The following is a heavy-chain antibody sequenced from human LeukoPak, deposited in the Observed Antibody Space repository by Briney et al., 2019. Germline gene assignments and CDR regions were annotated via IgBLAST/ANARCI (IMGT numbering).Heavy chain of an antibody. D-gene: IGHD4-23*01. V-gene: IGHV3-21*04. CDR3: AKARPTVVTPNYFDY. J-gene: IGHJ4*02. CDR1: GFTLSTYS. CDR2: ISSSARYM. Sequence: TGGSLRLSCAASGFTLSTYSMNWVRQAAGKGLEWVSSISSSARYMYYADSVKGRFTISRDNAKNSLYLQMNSLRAEDTAVYYCAKARPTVVTPNYFDYWGQGTLVTVSS.